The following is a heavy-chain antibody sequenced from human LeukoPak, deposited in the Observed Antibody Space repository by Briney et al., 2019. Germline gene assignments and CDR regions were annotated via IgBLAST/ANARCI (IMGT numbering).Heavy chain of an antibody. J-gene: IGHJ4*02. CDR2: FDPEDGET. CDR3: ARDDDGGYGFDY. V-gene: IGHV1-24*01. Sequence: ASVKVSYKVSGYTLTELSMHWVRQAPGKGREWMGGFDPEDGETIYAQKFQGRVTMTEDTSTDTAYMELSSLRSEDTAVYYCARDDDGGYGFDYWGQGTLVTVSS. CDR1: GYTLTELS. D-gene: IGHD3-16*01.